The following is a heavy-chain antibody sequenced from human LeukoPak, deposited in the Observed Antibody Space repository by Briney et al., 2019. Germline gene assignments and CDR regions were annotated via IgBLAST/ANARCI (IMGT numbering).Heavy chain of an antibody. CDR1: GYSISSGYY. Sequence: SETLSLTCTVSGYSISSGYYWDWIRQPPGKGLEWIGSIYYSGSTYYNPSLKSRVTISVDTSKNQFSLKLSSVTAADTAVYYCARLSGSYSVWFDAWGQGTLVTVSS. D-gene: IGHD1-26*01. CDR3: ARLSGSYSVWFDA. CDR2: IYYSGST. J-gene: IGHJ5*02. V-gene: IGHV4-38-2*02.